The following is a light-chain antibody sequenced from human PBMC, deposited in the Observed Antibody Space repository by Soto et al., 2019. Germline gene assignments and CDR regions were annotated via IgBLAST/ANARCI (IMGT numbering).Light chain of an antibody. CDR1: SSNIGGNT. CDR2: SDN. V-gene: IGLV1-44*01. Sequence: QPVLTQPPSASGTPGQRVTISCSGSSSNIGGNTVSWYQQLPGTAPKLLIYSDNQRPSGVPDRFSGSKSGTSASLAISGLQFEDEADYFCAAWDDSLNAYVFGTGTKVTVL. CDR3: AAWDDSLNAYV. J-gene: IGLJ1*01.